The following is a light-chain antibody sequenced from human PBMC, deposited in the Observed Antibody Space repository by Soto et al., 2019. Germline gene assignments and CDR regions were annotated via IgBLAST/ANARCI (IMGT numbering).Light chain of an antibody. V-gene: IGKV3-11*01. CDR2: DAS. CDR1: QSVGSY. Sequence: EIVLTQSPATLSLSPGERATLSCRASQSVGSYLAWYQQKPGQAPRLLIYDASNRATGVPARFSGSGSGTDFTLTIGSLEPEDFALYYCQHRSNWPLTFGGGTKVEI. CDR3: QHRSNWPLT. J-gene: IGKJ4*01.